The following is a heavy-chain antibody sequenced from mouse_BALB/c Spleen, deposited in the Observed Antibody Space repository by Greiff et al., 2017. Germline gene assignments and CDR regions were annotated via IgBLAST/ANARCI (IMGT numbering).Heavy chain of an antibody. CDR2: ISSGSSTI. CDR3: ARGFYGNFDY. CDR1: GFTFSSFG. D-gene: IGHD2-1*01. J-gene: IGHJ2*01. V-gene: IGHV5-17*02. Sequence: DVMLVESGGGLVQPGGSRKLSCAASGFTFSSFGMHRVRQAPEKGLEWVAYISSGSSTIYYADTVKGRFTISRDNPKNTLFLQMTSLRSEDTAMYYCARGFYGNFDYWGQGTTLTVSS.